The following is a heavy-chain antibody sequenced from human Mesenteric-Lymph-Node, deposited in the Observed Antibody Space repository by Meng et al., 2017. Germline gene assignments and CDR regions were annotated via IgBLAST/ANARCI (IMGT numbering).Heavy chain of an antibody. CDR1: VGSFSGYY. V-gene: IGHV4-34*01. CDR2: INHSGST. CDR3: ARGSRLRKLDY. J-gene: IGHJ4*02. Sequence: QGQLPEWGAGLSKASETLSLTCAGEVGSFSGYYWSWIRQPPGKGLEWIGEINHSGSTNYNPSLKSRVTISVDTSKNQFTLKLSSVTAADTAVYYCARGSRLRKLDYWGQGTLVTVSS. D-gene: IGHD5-12*01.